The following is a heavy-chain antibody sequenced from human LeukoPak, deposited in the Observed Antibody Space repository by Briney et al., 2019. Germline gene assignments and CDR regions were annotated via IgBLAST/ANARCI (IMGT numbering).Heavy chain of an antibody. Sequence: GGSLRLSCAASGFTFSSYEMNWVRQAPGKGLEWVSYISTSGSTKYYADSVKGRFTISRDNAKNSLYLQMNSLRAEDTAVYYCARDQGYCSGGSCRLFDYWGQGTLVTVSS. CDR3: ARDQGYCSGGSCRLFDY. V-gene: IGHV3-48*03. J-gene: IGHJ4*02. CDR1: GFTFSSYE. D-gene: IGHD2-15*01. CDR2: ISTSGSTK.